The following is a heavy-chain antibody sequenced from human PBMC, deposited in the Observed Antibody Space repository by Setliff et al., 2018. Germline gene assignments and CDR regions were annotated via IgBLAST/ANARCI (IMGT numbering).Heavy chain of an antibody. Sequence: NPSETLSLTCTVSGGSISSGDYYWSWIRQPPGEGLEWIGYIYSSGSTYYNPSLKSRVSISVDTSTNQFSLKLNSVTAADMAVYYCAREQWLDPPGYYYMDVWAKGTTVTVSS. CDR2: IYSSGST. CDR3: AREQWLDPPGYYYMDV. J-gene: IGHJ6*03. V-gene: IGHV4-30-4*08. D-gene: IGHD6-19*01. CDR1: GGSISSGDYY.